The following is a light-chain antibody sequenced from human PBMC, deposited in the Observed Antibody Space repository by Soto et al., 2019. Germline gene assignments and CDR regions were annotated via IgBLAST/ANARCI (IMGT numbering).Light chain of an antibody. CDR2: GAS. Sequence: IVLTQSPGTLSLSPGERATLSCRASQSVSSNYLAWYQQKPGQGPRLLIFGASSRLTGIPDRFSGSGSGTDFTLTISRLEPEDVGVYYCQQYGSSPRTFGQGTKVETK. CDR1: QSVSSNY. V-gene: IGKV3-20*01. CDR3: QQYGSSPRT. J-gene: IGKJ2*02.